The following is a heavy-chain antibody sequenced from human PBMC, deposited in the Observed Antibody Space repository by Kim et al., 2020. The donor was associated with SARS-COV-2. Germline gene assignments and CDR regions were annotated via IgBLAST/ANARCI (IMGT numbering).Heavy chain of an antibody. CDR2: FDPEDGET. J-gene: IGHJ6*02. Sequence: ASVKVSCKVSGYTLTELSMHWVRQAPGKGLEWMGGFDPEDGETIYAQKFQGRVTMTEDTSTDTAYMELSSRRSEDAAVYYCATAPVNYYDSSGYSYYYYYGMNVWGQGTAVTFAS. V-gene: IGHV1-24*01. CDR1: GYTLTELS. CDR3: ATAPVNYYDSSGYSYYYYYGMNV. D-gene: IGHD3-22*01.